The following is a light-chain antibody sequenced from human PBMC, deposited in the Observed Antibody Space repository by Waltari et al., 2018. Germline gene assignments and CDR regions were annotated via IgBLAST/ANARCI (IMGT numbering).Light chain of an antibody. V-gene: IGLV1-36*01. CDR1: SSNIGNYA. Sequence: QSVLTQPPSVSEAPRQRVTISCSGSSSNIGNYAVPWYQQLPGKAPKLLIYSNDVLSSGVSDRFSGSKSGSSASLVISGLQSEDEADYYCATWDDSLNGPVFGGGTKVTVL. CDR3: ATWDDSLNGPV. J-gene: IGLJ2*01. CDR2: SND.